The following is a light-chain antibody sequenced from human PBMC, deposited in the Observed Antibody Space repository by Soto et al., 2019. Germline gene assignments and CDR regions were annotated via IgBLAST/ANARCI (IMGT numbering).Light chain of an antibody. CDR2: EAS. J-gene: IGKJ4*01. CDR1: QSVISW. V-gene: IGKV1-5*03. Sequence: DIQMTQSPSTLSASEGDRVTISCRASQSVISWLAWYQQKPGKAPKVLIYEASNLKSGVPSRFSGSGSGTEFTLTISSLQPDDFATYYCQQYKSNPITFGGGTKVEI. CDR3: QQYKSNPIT.